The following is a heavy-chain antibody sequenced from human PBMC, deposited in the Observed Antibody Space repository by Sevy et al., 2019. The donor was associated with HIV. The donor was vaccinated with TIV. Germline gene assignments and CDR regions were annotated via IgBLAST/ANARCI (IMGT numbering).Heavy chain of an antibody. CDR1: GYTLTELS. CDR2: FDPEDGET. D-gene: IGHD2-2*02. Sequence: ASLKVSCKVSGYTLTELSMHWVRQAPGKGLEWMGGFDPEDGETIYAQKFQGRVTMTGDTSTDTAYMELSSLRSEDTAVYYCATQSWGIVVVPAAIVPGAFDIWGQGTMVTVSS. V-gene: IGHV1-24*01. J-gene: IGHJ3*02. CDR3: ATQSWGIVVVPAAIVPGAFDI.